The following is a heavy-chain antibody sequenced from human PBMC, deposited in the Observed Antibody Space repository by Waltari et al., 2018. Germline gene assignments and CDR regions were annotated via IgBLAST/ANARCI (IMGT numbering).Heavy chain of an antibody. CDR1: GYTFTSYA. D-gene: IGHD3-22*01. CDR3: AGGDDYYDSSGYYRGAFDI. Sequence: HVQLVQSGAEVQKPGSSVTVSCQASGYTFTSYAMHWVRQAPGQSLEWMGWINAGNGNTKYSQKFQRRVTITRDTSASTANMELSSMRCEDTAVYYCAGGDDYYDSSGYYRGAFDIWGQGTMVTVSS. CDR2: INAGNGNT. J-gene: IGHJ3*02. V-gene: IGHV1-3*01.